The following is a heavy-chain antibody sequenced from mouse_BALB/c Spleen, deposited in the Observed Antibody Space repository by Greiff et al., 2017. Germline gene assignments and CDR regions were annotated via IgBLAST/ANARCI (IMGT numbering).Heavy chain of an antibody. J-gene: IGHJ3*01. CDR2: ISTYYGDA. CDR3: AHGNYVPFAY. CDR1: GYTFTDYA. Sequence: VQRVESGAELVRPGVSVKISCKGSGYTFTDYAMHWVKQSHAKSLEWIGVISTYYGDASYNQKFKGKATMTVDKSSSTAYMELARLTSEDSAIYYCAHGNYVPFAYWGQGTLVTVSA. V-gene: IGHV1S137*01. D-gene: IGHD2-1*01.